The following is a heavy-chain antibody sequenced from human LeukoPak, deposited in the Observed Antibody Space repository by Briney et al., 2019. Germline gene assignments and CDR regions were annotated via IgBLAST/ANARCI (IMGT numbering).Heavy chain of an antibody. Sequence: SETLSLTCTVSGGSISSYYWSWIRQPPGKGLEWIGYIYYSGSTNYNPSLKSRVTISVDTSKNQFSLKLSSVTAADTAVYYCARDLWGCSGGSCYWSWFDPWGQGTLVTVSS. V-gene: IGHV4-59*01. D-gene: IGHD2-15*01. CDR2: IYYSGST. CDR1: GGSISSYY. J-gene: IGHJ5*02. CDR3: ARDLWGCSGGSCYWSWFDP.